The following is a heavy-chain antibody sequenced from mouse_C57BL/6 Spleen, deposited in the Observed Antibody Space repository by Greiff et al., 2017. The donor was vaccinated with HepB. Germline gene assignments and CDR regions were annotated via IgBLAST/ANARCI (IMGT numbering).Heavy chain of an antibody. D-gene: IGHD6-1*01. V-gene: IGHV5-9-1*02. CDR3: TRVGHYYAMDY. J-gene: IGHJ4*01. Sequence: EVKVEESGEGLVKPGGSLKLSCAASGFTFSSYAMSWVRQTPEKRLEWVAYISSGGDYIYYADTVKGRFTISRDNARNTLYLQMSSLKSEDTAMYYCTRVGHYYAMDYWGQGTSVTVSS. CDR2: ISSGGDYI. CDR1: GFTFSSYA.